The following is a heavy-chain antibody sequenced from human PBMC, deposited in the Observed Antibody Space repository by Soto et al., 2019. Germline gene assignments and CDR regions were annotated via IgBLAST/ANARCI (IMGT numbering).Heavy chain of an antibody. CDR1: GFTFTSSA. Sequence: QMQLVQSGPEVKKPGTSVKVSCKASGFTFTSSAVQWVRQARGQRLEWIGWIVVGSGNTNYAQKFQERVTITWNMSTSPAYMELSSLRSDDTAVYYCAAASAITIFGVFMPYYYYGMDVWGQGTTVTVSS. V-gene: IGHV1-58*01. D-gene: IGHD3-3*01. CDR3: AAASAITIFGVFMPYYYYGMDV. J-gene: IGHJ6*02. CDR2: IVVGSGNT.